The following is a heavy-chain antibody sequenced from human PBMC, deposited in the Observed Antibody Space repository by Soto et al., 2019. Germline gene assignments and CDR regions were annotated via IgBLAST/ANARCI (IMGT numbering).Heavy chain of an antibody. Sequence: QLQLQESGPGLVKPSETLSLTCTVSGGSITNSNYYWGWIRQPPGKGLEWIGSIYYGGSTYYNPSLKSRVTISVDTSKNQFSLKLRSVTAADTAIYYCARSGDFYYYYYIDVWGKGTTVTVSS. D-gene: IGHD3-3*01. CDR3: ARSGDFYYYYYIDV. V-gene: IGHV4-39*01. CDR2: IYYGGST. CDR1: GGSITNSNYY. J-gene: IGHJ6*03.